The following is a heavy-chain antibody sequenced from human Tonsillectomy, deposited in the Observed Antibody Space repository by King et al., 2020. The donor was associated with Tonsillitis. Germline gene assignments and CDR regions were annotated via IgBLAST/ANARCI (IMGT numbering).Heavy chain of an antibody. V-gene: IGHV4-30-4*01. CDR2: IYYSGST. CDR3: ARLAYATHGWFDP. J-gene: IGHJ5*02. CDR1: GGSIDSDDFF. D-gene: IGHD2-2*01. Sequence: VQLQESGPGLVKPSETLSLTCTVSGGSIDSDDFFWSWIRQPPGKGLEWIGYIYYSGSTYSDPSLKSRVIISADTSKNQFSLRMTSVTAADTAVYYCARLAYATHGWFDPWGQGILVTVAS.